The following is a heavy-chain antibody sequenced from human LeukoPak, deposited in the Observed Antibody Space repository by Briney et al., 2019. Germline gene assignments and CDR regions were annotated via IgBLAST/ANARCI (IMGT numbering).Heavy chain of an antibody. CDR3: ASTDCSSTSCYSRN. CDR1: GFTFSSYS. V-gene: IGHV3-48*01. Sequence: PGGSLRLSCAASGFTFSSYSMNWVRQAPGKGLEWVSYISSSSSTIYYADSVKGRFTISRDNAKNSLYLQMNSLRAEDTAVYYCASTDCSSTSCYSRNWGQGTLVTVSS. D-gene: IGHD2-2*02. CDR2: ISSSSSTI. J-gene: IGHJ4*02.